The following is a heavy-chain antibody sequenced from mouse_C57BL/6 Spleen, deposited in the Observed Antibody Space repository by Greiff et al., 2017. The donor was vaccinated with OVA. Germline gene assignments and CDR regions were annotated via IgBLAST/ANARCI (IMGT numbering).Heavy chain of an antibody. CDR3: TRGGGSYYFDY. V-gene: IGHV1-15*01. D-gene: IGHD1-1*02. J-gene: IGHJ2*01. Sequence: QVQLQQSGAELVRPGASVTLSCKASGYTFTDYEMHWVKQTPVHGLEWIGAIDPETGGTAYNQKFKGKAILTADKSSSTAYMERRSLTSEDSAVYYCTRGGGSYYFDYWGQGTTLTVSS. CDR2: IDPETGGT. CDR1: GYTFTDYE.